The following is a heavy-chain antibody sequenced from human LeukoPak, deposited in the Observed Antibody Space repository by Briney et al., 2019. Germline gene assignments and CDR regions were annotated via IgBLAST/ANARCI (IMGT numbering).Heavy chain of an antibody. V-gene: IGHV3-48*01. CDR2: ISSSSSTI. J-gene: IGHJ4*02. CDR1: GFTFSSYS. CDR3: ARWSYDSSGYSFDY. Sequence: GGSLRLSCAASGFTFSSYSMTWVRQAPGKGLEWVSYISSSSSTIYYADSVKGRFTISRDNAKNSLYLQMNSLRAEDTAVYYCARWSYDSSGYSFDYWGQGTLVTVSS. D-gene: IGHD3-22*01.